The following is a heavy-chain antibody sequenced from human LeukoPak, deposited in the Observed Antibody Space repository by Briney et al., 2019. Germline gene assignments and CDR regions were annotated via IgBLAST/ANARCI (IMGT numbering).Heavy chain of an antibody. J-gene: IGHJ4*02. D-gene: IGHD3-22*01. CDR3: ARDVYYYDSSGYSQSLRFDY. Sequence: AGGSLRLSCAASGFSFSSYEMNWVRQAPGKGLEWVSYISSSGSTIYYADSVKGRFTISRDNTKNSLYLQMNSLRAEDTAVYYCARDVYYYDSSGYSQSLRFDYWGQGTLVTVSS. V-gene: IGHV3-48*03. CDR1: GFSFSSYE. CDR2: ISSSGSTI.